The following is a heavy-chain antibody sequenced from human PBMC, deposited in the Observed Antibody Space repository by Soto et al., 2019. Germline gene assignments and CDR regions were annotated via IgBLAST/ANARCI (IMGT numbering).Heavy chain of an antibody. CDR3: ARELNTESSAYYSFAF. Sequence: QVQMVQSGPEVKMPGASVQVSCKTSGYTFTAYGLAWLRQAPGQRPAWMGGVSTNDDRTNYARKFQGRVPVTTDISTSTTSMELRSLGTDDTAVYYSARELNTESSAYYSFAFWCQGTVVTVSS. J-gene: IGHJ4*02. CDR2: VSTNDDRT. D-gene: IGHD3-22*01. CDR1: GYTFTAYG. V-gene: IGHV1-18*01.